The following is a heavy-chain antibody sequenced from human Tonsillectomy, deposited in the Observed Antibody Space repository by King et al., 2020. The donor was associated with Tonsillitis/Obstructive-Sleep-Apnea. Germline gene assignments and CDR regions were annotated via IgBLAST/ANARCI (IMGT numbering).Heavy chain of an antibody. D-gene: IGHD3-22*01. Sequence: VQLVESGAEVKKPGASVNVSCKASVSYGISWVRQAPGQGLEWMGCISAYNGYTRYAQKLQGRVTMTTDTPTSTAYMELRSLRSDDTAVYYCARVEVDRGAFDMWGQGTMVTVSS. J-gene: IGHJ3*02. CDR1: VSYG. CDR3: ARVEVDRGAFDM. V-gene: IGHV1-18*01. CDR2: ISAYNGYT.